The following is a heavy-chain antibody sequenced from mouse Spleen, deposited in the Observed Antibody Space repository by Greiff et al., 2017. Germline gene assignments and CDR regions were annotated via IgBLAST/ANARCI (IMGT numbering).Heavy chain of an antibody. J-gene: IGHJ1*01. CDR2: IWSGGST. CDR1: GFSFTSYG. D-gene: IGHD2-3*01. V-gene: IGHV2-2*01. CDR3: ARNWGLLLYLDV. Sequence: QVQLKQSGPGLVQPSQCLSITCTASGFSFTSYGVHWVRQSPGKGLEWLGVIWSGGSTDYNAAFISRLSIIKDNSKSQVFFKMNSLQADDTAIYYCARNWGLLLYLDVWGAGTTVTVSS.